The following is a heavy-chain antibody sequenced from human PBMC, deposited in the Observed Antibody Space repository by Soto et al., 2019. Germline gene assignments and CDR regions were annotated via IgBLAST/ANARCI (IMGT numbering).Heavy chain of an antibody. CDR2: INPNSGGT. Sequence: QVQLVQSGAEVKKPGASVKVSCKASGYTFTGYYMHWVRQAPGQGLEWMGWINPNSGGTNYAQKFQGRVTMTRDTSISTAYMEMSSLRSDATAVYYCARGILTGYYLSEGDYGMDVWGQGTTVTVSS. J-gene: IGHJ6*02. D-gene: IGHD3-9*01. V-gene: IGHV1-2*02. CDR1: GYTFTGYY. CDR3: ARGILTGYYLSEGDYGMDV.